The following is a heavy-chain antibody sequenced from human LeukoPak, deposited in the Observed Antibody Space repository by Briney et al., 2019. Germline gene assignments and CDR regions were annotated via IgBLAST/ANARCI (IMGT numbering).Heavy chain of an antibody. D-gene: IGHD3-22*01. CDR2: ISSSGSTI. Sequence: GGSLRLCCAASGYTFSDYYMSWIRQAPGKGLEWVSYISSSGSTIYYADSVKGRFTISRDNAKNTLYLQMNSLRAEDTAVYYCARELIYHDSSGSRSDAFDIWGQGTMVTVS. J-gene: IGHJ3*02. V-gene: IGHV3-11*04. CDR1: GYTFSDYY. CDR3: ARELIYHDSSGSRSDAFDI.